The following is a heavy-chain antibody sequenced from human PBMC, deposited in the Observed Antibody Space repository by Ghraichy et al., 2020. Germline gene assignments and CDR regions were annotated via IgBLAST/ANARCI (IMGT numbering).Heavy chain of an antibody. D-gene: IGHD1-7*01. V-gene: IGHV3-11*06. J-gene: IGHJ5*02. CDR2: ISRNGRDT. CDR1: GFRFRDHY. Sequence: GGSLRLSCAPSGFRFRDHYMSWIRQAPGKGLEWVSLISRNGRDTNYADSVRGRFTISRDNAKNSLYLQLNTLRVEDTAVYYCVREGQELGKSGFDLWGQGTLVTVSS. CDR3: VREGQELGKSGFDL.